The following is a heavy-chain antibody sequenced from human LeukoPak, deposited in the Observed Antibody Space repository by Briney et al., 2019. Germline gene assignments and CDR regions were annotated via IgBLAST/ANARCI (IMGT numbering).Heavy chain of an antibody. D-gene: IGHD3-16*02. CDR2: ISSSRSYI. CDR1: GFTFSSYS. V-gene: IGHV3-21*01. J-gene: IGHJ4*02. Sequence: GGSLRLSCAASGFTFSSYSMNWVRQAPGKGLEWVSFISSSRSYIYYADSVKGRFTISRDNAKNSLYLQMNSLRAEDTAVYYCAIWTYDYVWGSYRYSDYWGQGTLVTVSS. CDR3: AIWTYDYVWGSYRYSDY.